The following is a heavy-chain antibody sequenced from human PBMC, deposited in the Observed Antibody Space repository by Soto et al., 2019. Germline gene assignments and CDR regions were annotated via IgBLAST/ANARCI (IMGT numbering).Heavy chain of an antibody. V-gene: IGHV3-11*01. D-gene: IGHD3-3*01. CDR2: ISSSGSTI. CDR1: GFTFSDYC. J-gene: IGHJ6*03. Sequence: PGGSLRLSCAASGFTFSDYCMSWIRQAPGKGLEWVSYISSSGSTIYYADSVKGRFTISRDNAKNSLYLQMNSLRAEDTAVYYCARQIDYDFWSGYPPPYYMDVWGKGTTVTVSS. CDR3: ARQIDYDFWSGYPPPYYMDV.